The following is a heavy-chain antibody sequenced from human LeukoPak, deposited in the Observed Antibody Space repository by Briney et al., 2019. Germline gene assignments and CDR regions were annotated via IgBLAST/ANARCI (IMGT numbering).Heavy chain of an antibody. V-gene: IGHV1-8*03. CDR1: GYTFTSYD. CDR3: ARCPTLPAARYNWFDP. Sequence: GASVKVSCKASGYTFTSYDINWVRQATGQGLEWMGWMNPNSGNTGYAQKFQGRVTITRNTSISTAYMELSSLRSEDTAVYYCARCPTLPAARYNWFDPWGQGTLVTVSS. CDR2: MNPNSGNT. D-gene: IGHD2-2*01. J-gene: IGHJ5*02.